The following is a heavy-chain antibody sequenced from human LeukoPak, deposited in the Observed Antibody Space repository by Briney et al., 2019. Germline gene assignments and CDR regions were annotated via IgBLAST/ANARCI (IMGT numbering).Heavy chain of an antibody. D-gene: IGHD3-10*01. Sequence: SETLSLTCTVSGGSISSGSYYWRWIRQPAAKGLEWSGRIYTSGSTNYNPSLKSRVTISVDTSKNQFSLKLSSVTAADTAVYYCARELSFGDGVFWYFQHWGQGTLVTVSS. J-gene: IGHJ1*01. CDR2: IYTSGST. V-gene: IGHV4-61*02. CDR1: GGSISSGSYY. CDR3: ARELSFGDGVFWYFQH.